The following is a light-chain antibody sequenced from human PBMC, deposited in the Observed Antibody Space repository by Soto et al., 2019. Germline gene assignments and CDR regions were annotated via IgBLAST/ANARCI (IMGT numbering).Light chain of an antibody. CDR1: SSDVGGYNY. V-gene: IGLV2-14*01. Sequence: QSALTQPASVSGSPGQSFTISCTGISSDVGGYNYVSWYQQHPGKAPKLMIYDVSNRPSGVSNRFSGSKSGNTASLTISGLQAEDAADYYCSSYTSSSTLVFGTGTKVTVL. CDR3: SSYTSSSTLV. J-gene: IGLJ1*01. CDR2: DVS.